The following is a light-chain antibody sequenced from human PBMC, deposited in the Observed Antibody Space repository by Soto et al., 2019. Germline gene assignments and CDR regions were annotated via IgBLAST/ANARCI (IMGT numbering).Light chain of an antibody. CDR2: AAS. Sequence: EIVLTQSPGTLSLSPGERATLSCRASHSVSSSYLAWYQQKPGQAPRLLIYAASNSATGIPDRFSGSGSGTDFTLTISRLEPEDFAVYYCQQEGSSPPWTFAQGTKVEIK. V-gene: IGKV3-20*01. CDR3: QQEGSSPPWT. CDR1: HSVSSSY. J-gene: IGKJ1*01.